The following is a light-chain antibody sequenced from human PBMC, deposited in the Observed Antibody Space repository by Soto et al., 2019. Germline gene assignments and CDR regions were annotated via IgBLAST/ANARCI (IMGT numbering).Light chain of an antibody. V-gene: IGKV1-5*01. J-gene: IGKJ1*01. CDR1: QSINNW. Sequence: DVQMTQSPSTLSASVGDRATITCRASQSINNWVAWYQQKPGQAPKVLIYGASTLQRGVPSRLSGSGFWPEFSSTITRLQPDDFVSYDGHHTRTFGQGTKVEIK. CDR3: HHTRT. CDR2: GAS.